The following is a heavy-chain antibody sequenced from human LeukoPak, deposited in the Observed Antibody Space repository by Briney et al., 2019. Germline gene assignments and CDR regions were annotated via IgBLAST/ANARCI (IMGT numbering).Heavy chain of an antibody. V-gene: IGHV4-61*02. J-gene: IGHJ5*02. Sequence: TSETLSLTCTVSGGSISSSSYYWSWIRQPAGKGLEWIGRIYTSGSTNYNPSLNSRVTISVGTSNNQFSLKLSSVTAADTAVYYCARHGGSGLDWFDPWGQGTLVTVSS. CDR3: ARHGGSGLDWFDP. CDR1: GGSISSSSYY. CDR2: IYTSGST. D-gene: IGHD3-10*01.